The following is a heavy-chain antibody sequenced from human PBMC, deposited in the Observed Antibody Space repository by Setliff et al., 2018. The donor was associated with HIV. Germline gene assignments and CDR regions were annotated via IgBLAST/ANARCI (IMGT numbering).Heavy chain of an antibody. D-gene: IGHD6-19*01. CDR2: IYDSEST. CDR1: GGSISSGDYY. V-gene: IGHV4-30-4*08. CDR3: ARYGRVAFYSSGWYSIPRYYYYSMDV. Sequence: SETLSLTCTVSGGSISSGDYYWSWIRQPPGKGLEWIGNIYDSESTYYNPSLKSRVTISVDTSKDQFSLKLSSVTAADTAVYYCARYGRVAFYSSGWYSIPRYYYYSMDVWGNGTTVTVSS. J-gene: IGHJ6*03.